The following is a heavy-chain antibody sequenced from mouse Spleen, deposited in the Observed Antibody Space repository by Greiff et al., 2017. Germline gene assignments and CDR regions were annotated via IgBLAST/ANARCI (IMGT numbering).Heavy chain of an antibody. V-gene: IGHV1-42*01. D-gene: IGHD2-4*01. Sequence: VHVKQSGPELVKPGASVKISCKASGYSFTGYYMNWVKQSPEKSLEWIGEINPSTGGTTYNQKFKAKATLTVDKSSSTAYMQLKSLTSEDSAVYYCARRTMITTVWYFDVWGAGTTVTVSS. J-gene: IGHJ1*01. CDR1: GYSFTGYY. CDR3: ARRTMITTVWYFDV. CDR2: INPSTGGT.